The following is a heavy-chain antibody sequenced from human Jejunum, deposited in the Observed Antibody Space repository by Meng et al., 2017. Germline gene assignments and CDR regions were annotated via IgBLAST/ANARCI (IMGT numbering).Heavy chain of an antibody. CDR1: GFTFSDYY. V-gene: IGHV3-72*01. CDR2: IRKKANSYNT. CDR3: ARPSGSGSYFGAVDI. D-gene: IGHD3-10*01. Sequence: GESLKISCAASGFTFSDYYMDWVRQAPGKGLEWVGRIRKKANSYNTEYAASVRGRFTISTDDSKSSLYLQLNSLKTEDTAVYYCARPSGSGSYFGAVDIWGQGTMVTVSS. J-gene: IGHJ3*02.